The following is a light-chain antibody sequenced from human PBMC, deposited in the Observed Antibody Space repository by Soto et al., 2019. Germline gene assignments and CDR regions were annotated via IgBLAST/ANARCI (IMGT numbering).Light chain of an antibody. Sequence: QSALTQPASVSGSPVQSITISCTGTSSDVGGYNYVSWYQQNPGKAPKLMIYEVNNRPSGVSNRFSGSKSGNTASLTISGLQAEDEADYYCSSYTSSSTLVFGGGTKLTVL. J-gene: IGLJ2*01. V-gene: IGLV2-14*01. CDR1: SSDVGGYNY. CDR2: EVN. CDR3: SSYTSSSTLV.